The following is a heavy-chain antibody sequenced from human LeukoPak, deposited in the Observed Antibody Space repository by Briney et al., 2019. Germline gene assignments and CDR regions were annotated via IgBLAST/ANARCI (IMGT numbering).Heavy chain of an antibody. V-gene: IGHV1-18*01. D-gene: IGHD3-3*01. CDR3: AREAQYYDFWSGLTMDV. J-gene: IGHJ6*03. CDR2: ISAYNGNT. Sequence: ASVKVSCKASGYTFTSYGISWVRQAPGQGLEWMGWISAYNGNTNYAQKLQGRVTMTTDTSTSTAYMELRSLRSDDTAVYYCAREAQYYDFWSGLTMDVWGKGTTVTVSS. CDR1: GYTFTSYG.